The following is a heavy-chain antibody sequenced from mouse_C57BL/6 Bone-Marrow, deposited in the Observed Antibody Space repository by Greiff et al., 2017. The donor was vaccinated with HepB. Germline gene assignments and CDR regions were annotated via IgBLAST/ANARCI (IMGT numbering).Heavy chain of an antibody. Sequence: EVNVVESGGGLVKPGGSLKLSCAASGFTFSSYAMSWVRQTPEKRLEWVATISDGGSYTYYPDNVKGRFTISRDNAKNNLYLQMSHLKSEDTAMYYCAREGGNPWFAYWGQGTLVTVSA. CDR2: ISDGGSYT. J-gene: IGHJ3*01. CDR3: AREGGNPWFAY. D-gene: IGHD2-1*01. V-gene: IGHV5-4*01. CDR1: GFTFSSYA.